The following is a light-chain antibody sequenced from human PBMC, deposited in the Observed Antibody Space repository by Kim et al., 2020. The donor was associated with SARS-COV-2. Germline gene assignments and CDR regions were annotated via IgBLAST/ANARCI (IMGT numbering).Light chain of an antibody. J-gene: IGLJ1*01. Sequence: SSELTQDPAVSVALGQTVRITCQGDSLRRYYASWYQQRPGQGPVLVLYATTNRPSGIPDRFSGSSAGNIASLTITGAQAEDEADYYCNFRDSSGASYVFGTGTKVTVL. V-gene: IGLV3-19*01. CDR1: SLRRYY. CDR2: ATT. CDR3: NFRDSSGASYV.